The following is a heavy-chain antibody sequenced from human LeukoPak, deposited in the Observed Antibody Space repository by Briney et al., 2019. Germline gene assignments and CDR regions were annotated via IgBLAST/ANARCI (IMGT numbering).Heavy chain of an antibody. Sequence: GASVKVSCKASGYIFTDYAINWVRQAPGQGLEWMGWITGDTGDPTYARGFTGRFVFSLDTSVTTAYLQINNLKADDTTVYYCARDGARLDVWGQGTMVSVSS. CDR1: GYIFTDYA. CDR2: ITGDTGDP. J-gene: IGHJ3*01. CDR3: ARDGARLDV. D-gene: IGHD4/OR15-4a*01. V-gene: IGHV7-4-1*02.